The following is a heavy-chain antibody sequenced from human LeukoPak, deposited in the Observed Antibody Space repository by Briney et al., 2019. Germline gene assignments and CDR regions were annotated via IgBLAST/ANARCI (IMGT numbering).Heavy chain of an antibody. CDR3: ARVRYNWNRDFDY. CDR2: MFHSGST. V-gene: IGHV4-38-2*02. CDR1: GYSISSGYY. D-gene: IGHD1-20*01. J-gene: IGHJ4*02. Sequence: PSETLSLTCTVSGYSISSGYYWSWIRQPPGKGLEWIGSMFHSGSTFYNPSLKSRVTLSVDTSKNQFSLKLTSVTAADTAVYFCARVRYNWNRDFDYWGQGSLVIVSS.